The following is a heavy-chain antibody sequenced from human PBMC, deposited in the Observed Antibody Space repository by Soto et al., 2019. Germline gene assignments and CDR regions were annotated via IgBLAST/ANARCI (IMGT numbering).Heavy chain of an antibody. V-gene: IGHV3-30-3*01. CDR2: ISYDGSNK. Sequence: GGSLRLSCAASGFTFSSYAMHWVRQAPGNGLEWVAVISYDGSNKYYADSVKGRFTISRDNSKNTLYLQMNSLRAEDTAVYYCARASPPYGDYDYYGMDVWGQGTTVTVSS. J-gene: IGHJ6*02. D-gene: IGHD4-17*01. CDR3: ARASPPYGDYDYYGMDV. CDR1: GFTFSSYA.